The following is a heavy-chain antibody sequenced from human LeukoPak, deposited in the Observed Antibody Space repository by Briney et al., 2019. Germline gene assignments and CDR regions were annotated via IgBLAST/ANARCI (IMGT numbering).Heavy chain of an antibody. CDR3: AKDGPPTVTRGSFDY. J-gene: IGHJ4*02. CDR1: GFTFSSYG. V-gene: IGHV3-30*18. Sequence: GGSLRLSCAASGFTFSSYGMHWVRQAPGKGLEWVAVISYDGGKKYYADSVKGRFTISRDNSKNTLYLQMNSLRPEDTAVYYCAKDGPPTVTRGSFDYWGQGTLVTVSS. D-gene: IGHD4-11*01. CDR2: ISYDGGKK.